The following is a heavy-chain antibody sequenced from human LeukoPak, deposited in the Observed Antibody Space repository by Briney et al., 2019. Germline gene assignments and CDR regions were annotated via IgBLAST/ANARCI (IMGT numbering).Heavy chain of an antibody. D-gene: IGHD1-26*01. V-gene: IGHV4-39*01. CDR1: GGSVSSSGYY. J-gene: IGHJ5*02. CDR2: IYYSGST. Sequence: SEALSLTCTVSGGSVSSSGYYWGWIRQPPGKGLEWIASIYYSGSTYYNPSLKSRVTISVDTSKNQLSLKLSSLTAADTAVYYCARHEYSGSYYGLSWFDPWGQGTLVTVSS. CDR3: ARHEYSGSYYGLSWFDP.